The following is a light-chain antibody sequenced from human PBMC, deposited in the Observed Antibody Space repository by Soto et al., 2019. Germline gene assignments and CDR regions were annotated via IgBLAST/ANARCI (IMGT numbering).Light chain of an antibody. CDR2: EVN. Sequence: QSALTQPASVSGSPGQSITISCTGTNGDVGSYDLVSWYQQYPGKAPKLIIYEVNKRPSGVSNRVSGAKSGNTASLTISGLQTEYEADYDCCSYAGGNTLIFGGGTKVTVL. CDR3: CSYAGGNTLI. J-gene: IGLJ2*01. CDR1: NGDVGSYDL. V-gene: IGLV2-23*02.